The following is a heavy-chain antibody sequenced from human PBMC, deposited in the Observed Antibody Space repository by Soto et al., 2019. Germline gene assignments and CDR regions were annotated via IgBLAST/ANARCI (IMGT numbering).Heavy chain of an antibody. CDR2: IKEDGSEK. CDR3: VRAISGSFAL. CDR1: GFSFITYW. J-gene: IGHJ4*02. Sequence: EVQLVESGGGLVQSGGSLRLSCEASGFSFITYWMNWVRQAPGKGLEWVASIKEDGSEKQYVDSVKGGFTISRDNAKNSLYLQMNSLSEEDTAVYYCVRAISGSFALWGQGTLVIVSS. V-gene: IGHV3-7*04. D-gene: IGHD3-9*01.